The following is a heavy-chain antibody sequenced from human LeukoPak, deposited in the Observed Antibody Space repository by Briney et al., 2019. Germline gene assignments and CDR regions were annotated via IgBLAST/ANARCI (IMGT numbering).Heavy chain of an antibody. J-gene: IGHJ4*01. CDR3: ARDYGGSSPFDY. D-gene: IGHD4-23*01. V-gene: IGHV3-48*03. CDR1: GSTFSTDA. CDR2: ISSSDSTI. Sequence: GASPRLSCAASGSTFSTDAMHWVRQAPGKGLEWVSYISSSDSTIYYADSVKGRFTISRDNAKNSLYLQMNSLRAEDTAVYYCARDYGGSSPFDYWGQGTLVTVSS.